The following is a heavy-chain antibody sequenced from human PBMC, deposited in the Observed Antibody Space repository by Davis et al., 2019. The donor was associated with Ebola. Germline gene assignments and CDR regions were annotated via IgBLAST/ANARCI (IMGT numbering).Heavy chain of an antibody. J-gene: IGHJ4*02. Sequence: SETLSLTCAVYGGSFSGYYWSWIRQHPGKGLEWIGYIYYSGSTYYNPSLKSRVTISVDTSKNQFSLKLSSVTAADTAVYYCARQLTIFGVVYDYWGQGTLVTVSS. CDR2: IYYSGST. CDR1: GGSFSGYY. CDR3: ARQLTIFGVVYDY. V-gene: IGHV4-59*08. D-gene: IGHD3-3*01.